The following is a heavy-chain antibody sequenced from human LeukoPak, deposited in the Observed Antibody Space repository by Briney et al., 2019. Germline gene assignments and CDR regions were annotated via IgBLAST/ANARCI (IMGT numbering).Heavy chain of an antibody. V-gene: IGHV3-30-3*01. CDR3: AKLRGATINAWYFDY. CDR1: GFTFSSYA. J-gene: IGHJ4*02. Sequence: GGSLRLSCAASGFTFSSYAMHWVRQAPGKGLEWVAVISYDGSNKYYADSVKGRFTISRDNSKNTLYLQMNSLRAEDTAVYNCAKLRGATINAWYFDYWGQGTLVTVSS. CDR2: ISYDGSNK. D-gene: IGHD5-12*01.